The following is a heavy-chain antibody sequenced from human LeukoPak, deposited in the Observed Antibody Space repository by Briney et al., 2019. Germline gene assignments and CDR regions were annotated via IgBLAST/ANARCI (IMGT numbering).Heavy chain of an antibody. Sequence: GGSLTLSCAASGFTFSSSSMNGVRQAPGKELEWVSSISSSNSYIYYADSVKGRFTISRDNAKNSLYLQMNSLRAEDTAVYYCARDRGWPHWGQGTLVSVSS. J-gene: IGHJ1*01. CDR3: ARDRGWPH. D-gene: IGHD3-10*01. CDR2: ISSSNSYI. V-gene: IGHV3-21*01. CDR1: GFTFSSSS.